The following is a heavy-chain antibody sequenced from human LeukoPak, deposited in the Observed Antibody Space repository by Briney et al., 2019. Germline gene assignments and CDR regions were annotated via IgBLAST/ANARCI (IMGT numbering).Heavy chain of an antibody. CDR2: IYHSGST. J-gene: IGHJ5*02. CDR3: ARGLRYCSGGSCYSNSKNWFDP. V-gene: IGHV4-4*02. CDR1: GGSISSSNW. Sequence: SETLSLTCAVSGGSISSSNWWSWVRQPPGKGLEWIGEIYHSGSTNYNPSLKSRVTISVDTSKDQFSLKLSSVTAADTAVYYCARGLRYCSGGSCYSNSKNWFDPWGQGTLVTVSS. D-gene: IGHD2-15*01.